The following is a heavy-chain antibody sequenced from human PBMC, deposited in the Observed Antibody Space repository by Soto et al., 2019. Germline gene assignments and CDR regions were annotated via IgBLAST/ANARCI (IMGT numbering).Heavy chain of an antibody. CDR1: GFTFSRYA. V-gene: IGHV3-23*01. J-gene: IGHJ6*02. Sequence: GGSLRLSCAGSGFTFSRYAMNWVRQAPGKGLEWVSIISSRGDRTSYAESVKGRFTISRDDSKNTLFLHMNSLGAEDTAVYYCAKETGYSYGFQPNALDVWGQGTTVPVSS. CDR2: ISSRGDRT. D-gene: IGHD5-18*01. CDR3: AKETGYSYGFQPNALDV.